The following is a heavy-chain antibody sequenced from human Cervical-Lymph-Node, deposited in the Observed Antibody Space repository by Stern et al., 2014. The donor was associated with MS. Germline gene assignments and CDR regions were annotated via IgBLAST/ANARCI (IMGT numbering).Heavy chain of an antibody. V-gene: IGHV3-23*04. Sequence: EVQLVESGGSLVQPGGSLRLSCVASGFTFSSYAMRWVRQAPGKGLEWVSAISGSGDSTYYADSVKGRFTISRDNSKNTMYLQMNSLRADDTAVYYCAKEGILVASFDYWGQGTLVTVSS. CDR1: GFTFSSYA. CDR2: ISGSGDST. J-gene: IGHJ4*02. CDR3: AKEGILVASFDY. D-gene: IGHD6-19*01.